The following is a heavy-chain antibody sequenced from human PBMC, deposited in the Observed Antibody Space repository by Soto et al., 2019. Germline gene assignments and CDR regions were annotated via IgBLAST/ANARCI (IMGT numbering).Heavy chain of an antibody. D-gene: IGHD6-13*01. Sequence: GGSLRLSCAASGFTFSDHYMSWIRQSPGKGLEWLSYISGTNTYTDYAQSVKGRFTISRDNAKKSVYLQMNSLRADDTAVYYCARSIKAGKNFDSWARGTLVTVSS. CDR2: ISGTNTYT. CDR1: GFTFSDHY. CDR3: ARSIKAGKNFDS. V-gene: IGHV3-11*03. J-gene: IGHJ4*02.